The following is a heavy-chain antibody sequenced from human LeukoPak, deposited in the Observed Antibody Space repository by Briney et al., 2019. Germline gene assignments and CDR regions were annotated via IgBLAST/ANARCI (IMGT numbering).Heavy chain of an antibody. CDR2: INPDGSST. D-gene: IGHD6-19*01. Sequence: GGSLRLSCAASGFTFSSYWMNWVRQAPGKGLVWVSRINPDGSSTTYADSVKGRFTMSRDNAANMLYLQMNSLRADDTAVYYCVRGIAGAANDHWGQGTLVTVSS. V-gene: IGHV3-74*01. CDR1: GFTFSSYW. CDR3: VRGIAGAANDH. J-gene: IGHJ4*02.